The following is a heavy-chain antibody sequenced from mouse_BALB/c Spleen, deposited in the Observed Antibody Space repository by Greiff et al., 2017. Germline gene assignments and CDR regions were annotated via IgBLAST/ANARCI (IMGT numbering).Heavy chain of an antibody. CDR2: IDPANGNT. V-gene: IGHV14-3*02. CDR1: GFNIKDTY. J-gene: IGHJ2*01. CDR3: ASNDGED. Sequence: EVKVVESGAELVKPGASVKLSCTASGFNIKDTYMHWVKQRPEQGLEWIGRIDPANGNTKYDPKFQGKATITADTSSNTAYLQLSSLTSEDTAVYYCASNDGEDWGQGTTLTVSS. D-gene: IGHD2-3*01.